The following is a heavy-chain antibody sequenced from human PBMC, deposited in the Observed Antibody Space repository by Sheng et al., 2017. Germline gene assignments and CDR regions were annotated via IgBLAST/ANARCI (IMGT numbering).Heavy chain of an antibody. J-gene: IGHJ4*02. CDR1: GFSLSTSGVG. CDR3: AHRPAVNYYDSSGYYYFDY. Sequence: QITLKESGPTLVKPTQTLTLTCTFSGFSLSTSGVGVGWIRQPPGKALEWLALIYWDDDKRYSPSLKSRLTITKDTSKNQVVLTMTNMDPVDTATYYCAHRPAVNYYDSSGYYYFDYWGQGTLVTVSS. CDR2: IYWDDDK. D-gene: IGHD3-22*01. V-gene: IGHV2-5*02.